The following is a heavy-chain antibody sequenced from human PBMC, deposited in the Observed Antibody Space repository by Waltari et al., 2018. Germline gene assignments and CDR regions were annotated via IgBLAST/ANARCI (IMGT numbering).Heavy chain of an antibody. V-gene: IGHV3-7*01. CDR3: ATVEWYRMDY. J-gene: IGHJ4*02. Sequence: EVQLVESGGGLVQSRGSLRISCAAAGVHRSRSGMTWVRQAPGKGLEWVANIKEDGSEGYYVDSVKGRFTISRDNTKNALFLQMNSLRAEDTAAYYCATVEWYRMDYWGQGTLVTVSS. D-gene: IGHD3-3*01. CDR2: IKEDGSEG. CDR1: GVHRSRSG.